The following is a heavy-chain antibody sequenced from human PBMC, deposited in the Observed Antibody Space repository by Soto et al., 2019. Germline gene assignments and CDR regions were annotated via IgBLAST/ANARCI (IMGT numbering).Heavy chain of an antibody. D-gene: IGHD5-18*01. J-gene: IGHJ6*02. CDR1: GYSFTSYW. CDR2: IYPGDSDT. V-gene: IGHV5-51*01. Sequence: LGESLKISCKGSGYSFTSYWIGWVRQMPGKGLEWMGIIYPGDSDTRYSPSFQGQVTISADKSISTAYLQWSSLKASDTAMYYCARRGREYSYGTGYYYYYYGMDVWGQGTTVTVSS. CDR3: ARRGREYSYGTGYYYYYYGMDV.